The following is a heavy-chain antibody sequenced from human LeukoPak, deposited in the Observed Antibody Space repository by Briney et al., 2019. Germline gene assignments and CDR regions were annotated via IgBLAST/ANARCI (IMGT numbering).Heavy chain of an antibody. CDR3: ARGGSTTWRIGYYFDY. V-gene: IGHV4-59*01. J-gene: IGHJ4*02. Sequence: SETLSLTCTVSGGSINGYYWNWIRQSPGQGLEWIGFIYSAGSTNHNPSLKSRVAISVDTSQNQFSLKLSSVTAADTAVYYCARGGSTTWRIGYYFDYWGQGALVTVSS. CDR1: GGSINGYY. CDR2: IYSAGST. D-gene: IGHD6-13*01.